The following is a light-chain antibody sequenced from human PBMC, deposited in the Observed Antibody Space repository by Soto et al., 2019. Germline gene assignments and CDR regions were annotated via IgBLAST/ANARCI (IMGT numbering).Light chain of an antibody. CDR1: SSDVGGYNY. CDR2: DVS. V-gene: IGLV2-14*01. J-gene: IGLJ2*01. CDR3: SSYTSISTVV. Sequence: QSVLSQPASVSGSPGQSITVSCTGTSSDVGGYNYVSWYQQHPGKAPKLMIYDVSNRPSGVSNRFSGSKSGNTASLIISGLQAEDGDDYYCSSYTSISTVVFGGGTKVTVL.